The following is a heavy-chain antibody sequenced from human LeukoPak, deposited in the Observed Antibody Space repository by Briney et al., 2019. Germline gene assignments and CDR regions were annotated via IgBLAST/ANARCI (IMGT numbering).Heavy chain of an antibody. J-gene: IGHJ4*02. CDR3: ARDESYYDILTGYYPYNY. CDR1: GYTFTSYA. Sequence: ASVKVSCKASGYTFTSYAMHWVRQAPGQRLEWMGWINAGNGNTKYSQKFQGRVTITRDTSASTAYMELSSLRSEDTAVYYCARDESYYDILTGYYPYNYWGQGTLVTISS. D-gene: IGHD3-9*01. V-gene: IGHV1-3*01. CDR2: INAGNGNT.